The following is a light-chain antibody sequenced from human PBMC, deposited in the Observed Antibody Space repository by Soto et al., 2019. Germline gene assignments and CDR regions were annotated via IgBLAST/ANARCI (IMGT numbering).Light chain of an antibody. J-gene: IGLJ1*01. V-gene: IGLV2-23*01. CDR1: SSDVGTYNY. CDR3: SSYAGSTTFYV. CDR2: EGS. Sequence: QSVLTQPASVSGSPGQSITISCTGTSSDVGTYNYVSWYQHHPGKAPKLMIYEGSKRPAGVSKRFSGSKSGDTASLTISGLQAEDEADYYCSSYAGSTTFYVFGTGTKVTVL.